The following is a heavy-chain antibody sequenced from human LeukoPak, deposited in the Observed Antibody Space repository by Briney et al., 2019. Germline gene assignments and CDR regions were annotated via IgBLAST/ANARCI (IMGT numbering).Heavy chain of an antibody. V-gene: IGHV3-21*04. CDR1: GFSFNRYS. J-gene: IGHJ4*02. Sequence: GGSLRLSCAASGFSFNRYSMNWVRQAPGEGLEWVSFIRSRSDHRNYADSVKGRFIISRDSSKNTLSLQMNSLRVEDTAVYYCARDGSSGWYPHWGQGTLVTVSS. D-gene: IGHD6-19*01. CDR2: IRSRSDHR. CDR3: ARDGSSGWYPH.